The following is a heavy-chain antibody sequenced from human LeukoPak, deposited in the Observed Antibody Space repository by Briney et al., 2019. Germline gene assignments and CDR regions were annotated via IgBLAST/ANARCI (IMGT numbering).Heavy chain of an antibody. Sequence: ASVKVSCKASGYTFTSYGISWVRQAPGQGLEWMGWINTNTGNPTYAQGFTGRFVFSLDSSVSTAYLQISSLKAEDTAVYYCARDGRGSWYREGGDYWGQGTLVTVSS. D-gene: IGHD6-13*01. CDR2: INTNTGNP. V-gene: IGHV7-4-1*02. CDR3: ARDGRGSWYREGGDY. J-gene: IGHJ4*02. CDR1: GYTFTSYG.